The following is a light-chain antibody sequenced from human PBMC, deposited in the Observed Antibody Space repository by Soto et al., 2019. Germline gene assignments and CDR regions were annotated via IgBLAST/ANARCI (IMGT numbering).Light chain of an antibody. CDR2: DVS. J-gene: IGKJ1*01. CDR1: QSSSSW. Sequence: DIQMTQSPSTLSASVGDRVTITCRTSQSSSSWLAWYQQKPEKAPKLLIYDVSSLERGVPSRFSGSGSGTEFTLTISSLQPDDFATYYCQQYNIYPWTFGQGTKVDIK. V-gene: IGKV1-5*01. CDR3: QQYNIYPWT.